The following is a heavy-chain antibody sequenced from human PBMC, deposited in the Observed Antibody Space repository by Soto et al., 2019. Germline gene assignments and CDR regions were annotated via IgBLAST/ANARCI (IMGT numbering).Heavy chain of an antibody. D-gene: IGHD1-1*01. CDR1: GDSVSSNSAA. J-gene: IGHJ6*02. CDR3: ARELEGYYYYYYGMDV. Sequence: HSPTLSLPCAISGDSVSSNSAAWNWIRQSPSRGLEWLGRTYYRSKWYNDYAVSVKSRITINPDTSKNQFSLQLNSVTPEDTAVYYCARELEGYYYYYYGMDVWGQGTTVTVSS. V-gene: IGHV6-1*01. CDR2: TYYRSKWYN.